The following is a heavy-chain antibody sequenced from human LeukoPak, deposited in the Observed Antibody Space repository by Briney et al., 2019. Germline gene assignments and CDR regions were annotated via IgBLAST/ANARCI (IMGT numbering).Heavy chain of an antibody. V-gene: IGHV3-7*01. CDR2: IKQDGSEK. CDR3: ARDDFDY. Sequence: ETLSLTCTVSGGSISSSSYYWGWIRQPPGKGLEWVANIKQDGSEKYYVDSVKGRFTISRDNAKNSLYLQMNSLRAEDTAVYYCARDDFDYWGQGTLVTVSS. CDR1: GGSISSSSYY. J-gene: IGHJ4*02.